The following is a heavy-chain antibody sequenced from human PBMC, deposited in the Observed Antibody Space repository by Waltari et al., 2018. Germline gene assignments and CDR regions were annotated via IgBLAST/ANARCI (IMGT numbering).Heavy chain of an antibody. D-gene: IGHD1-20*01. Sequence: QAQLQESGPGLVKPSETLSLTCTVSGGSISSYYWTWIRQPPGKGLEWIGYIYYSGTTNDNPSLKSRVTISVDTSKNQFSLKLSSVTAADTAVYYCARLIGYNWNGDVWGKGTTVTVSS. CDR2: IYYSGTT. V-gene: IGHV4-59*01. CDR3: ARLIGYNWNGDV. CDR1: GGSISSYY. J-gene: IGHJ6*04.